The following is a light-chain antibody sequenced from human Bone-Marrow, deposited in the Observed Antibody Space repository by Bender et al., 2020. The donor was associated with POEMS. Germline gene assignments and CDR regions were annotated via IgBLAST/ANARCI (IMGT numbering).Light chain of an antibody. CDR2: DVT. CDR1: SSDVGAYNH. V-gene: IGLV2-11*01. CDR3: CSYAGGFV. Sequence: QSALTQPRSVSGSPGQSVTISCTGSSSDVGAYNHVSWYQQHPGKVPQLLIYDVTKRPSGVPDRFSGAKSGKTASLTISGLQAEDEADYYCCSYAGGFVFGGGTKLTVL. J-gene: IGLJ2*01.